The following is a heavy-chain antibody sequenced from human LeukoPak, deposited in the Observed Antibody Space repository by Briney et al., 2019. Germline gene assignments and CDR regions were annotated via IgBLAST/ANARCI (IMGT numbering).Heavy chain of an antibody. D-gene: IGHD3-22*01. V-gene: IGHV4-38-2*02. Sequence: PSETLSLTCTVSGYSISSGYYWGWIRQPPGKGLEWIGSIYHSGSTYYNPPLKSRVTISVDTPKNQFSLKLSSVTAADTAVYYCARDFAGSSVRRSRGPFDIWGQGTMVTVSS. J-gene: IGHJ3*02. CDR3: ARDFAGSSVRRSRGPFDI. CDR2: IYHSGST. CDR1: GYSISSGYY.